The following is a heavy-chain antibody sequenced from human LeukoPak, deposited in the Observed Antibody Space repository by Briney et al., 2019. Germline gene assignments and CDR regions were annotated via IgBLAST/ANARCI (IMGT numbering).Heavy chain of an antibody. D-gene: IGHD6-6*01. Sequence: GGSLRLSCAASGFTFSGSAMHWVRQASGKGLEWVGRIRSKANSYATAYAASVKGRFTISRDDSKHTAYLQMNSLKTEDTAVYYCTKFTSIAARPDYWGQGTLVTVSS. CDR3: TKFTSIAARPDY. CDR2: IRSKANSYAT. J-gene: IGHJ4*02. V-gene: IGHV3-73*01. CDR1: GFTFSGSA.